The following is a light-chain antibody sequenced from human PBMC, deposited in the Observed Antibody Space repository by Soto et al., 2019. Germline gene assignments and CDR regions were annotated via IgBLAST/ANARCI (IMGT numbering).Light chain of an antibody. J-gene: IGLJ2*01. V-gene: IGLV2-8*01. CDR1: RSDVGGYNY. CDR3: SSYVGSNSVI. Sequence: QSALTQPPSASGSPGQSVTISCTGNRSDVGGYNYVSWHQQHPGKAPKLMIYEVNKRPSGVPDRFSGSKSGNTASLTVSGPQAEDEADYYCSSYVGSNSVIFGGGTKLTVL. CDR2: EVN.